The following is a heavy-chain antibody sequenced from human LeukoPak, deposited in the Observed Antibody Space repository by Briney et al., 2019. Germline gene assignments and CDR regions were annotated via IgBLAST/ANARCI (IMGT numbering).Heavy chain of an antibody. CDR2: IYTSGST. J-gene: IGHJ6*02. CDR3: ARERGYSYGSGYYYYGMDV. Sequence: SETLSLTCTVSGGSISSYHWSWIRQPAGKGLEWIGRIYTSGSTNYNPSLKSRVTMSADTSKNQFSLKLSSVTAADTAVYYCARERGYSYGSGYYYYGMDVWGQGTTVTVSS. CDR1: GGSISSYH. V-gene: IGHV4-4*07. D-gene: IGHD5-18*01.